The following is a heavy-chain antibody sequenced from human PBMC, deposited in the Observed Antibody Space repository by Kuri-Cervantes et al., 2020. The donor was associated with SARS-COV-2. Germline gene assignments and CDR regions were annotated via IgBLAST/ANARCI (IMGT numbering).Heavy chain of an antibody. V-gene: IGHV4-61*05. CDR1: GGSISSSSYY. D-gene: IGHD6-13*01. CDR3: ARDGSSRDY. CDR2: IYYSGST. J-gene: IGHJ4*02. Sequence: SETLSLTCTVSGGSISSSSYYWGWIRQPPGKGLEWIGYIYYSGSTNYNPSLKSRVTISVDTSKNQFSLKLSSVTAADTAVYYCARDGSSRDYWGQGTLVTVSS.